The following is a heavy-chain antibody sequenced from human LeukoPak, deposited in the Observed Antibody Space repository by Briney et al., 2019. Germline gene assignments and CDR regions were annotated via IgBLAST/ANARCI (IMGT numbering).Heavy chain of an antibody. J-gene: IGHJ4*02. CDR1: GFTFSDYG. D-gene: IGHD2-2*02. CDR3: ARDTQTPILTAIDS. Sequence: GGSLRLSCTASGFTFSDYGMHWVRQAPGKGLEWVAAISFDGSNKYYADSVKGRFTIFRDNSKNTLYLQMNSLRAEDTAVYYCARDTQTPILTAIDSWGQGTLVTVSS. CDR2: ISFDGSNK. V-gene: IGHV3-30*03.